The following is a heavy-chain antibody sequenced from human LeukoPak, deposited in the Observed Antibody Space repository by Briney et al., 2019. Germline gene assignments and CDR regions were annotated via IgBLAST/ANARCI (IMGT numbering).Heavy chain of an antibody. Sequence: PGRSLRLSCAASGFTFRSYAMSWVRQAPGKGVGWVSSISSSGATTSYADSVKGRFTISRDNSRDTLYLQMNSLKTEDTAVYYCAKAPPGSGSIFDYWGQGTLVTVSS. CDR3: AKAPPGSGSIFDY. J-gene: IGHJ4*02. CDR2: ISSSGATT. D-gene: IGHD6-25*01. V-gene: IGHV3-23*01. CDR1: GFTFRSYA.